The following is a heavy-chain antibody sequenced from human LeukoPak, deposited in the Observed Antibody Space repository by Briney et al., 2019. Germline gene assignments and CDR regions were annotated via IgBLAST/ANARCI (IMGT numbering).Heavy chain of an antibody. Sequence: GGSLRLSCAASGFTVSNNYMSWVRQAPGKGLECVSLIYSGGTTYYADSVKGRFTISRDNSQNTLYLQMNSLRAEDTAVYYCARGMAVAATDAFDIWGQGTMVTVSS. V-gene: IGHV3-66*01. CDR3: ARGMAVAATDAFDI. J-gene: IGHJ3*02. D-gene: IGHD6-19*01. CDR1: GFTVSNNY. CDR2: IYSGGTT.